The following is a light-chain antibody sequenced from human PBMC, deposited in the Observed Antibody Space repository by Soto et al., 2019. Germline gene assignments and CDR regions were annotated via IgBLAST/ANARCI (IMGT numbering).Light chain of an antibody. J-gene: IGLJ2*01. CDR2: ADD. V-gene: IGLV6-57*02. CDR3: QSYDSSNVV. CDR1: SGSIASNY. Sequence: NFMLTQPHSVSASPGKTVTISCTGSSGSIASNYVQWYQQRPGSAPTTVIYADDQRPSGVPDRFSGSIDSSSTSASLTISGLRTEDEADYYCQSYDSSNVVFGGGTKLTVL.